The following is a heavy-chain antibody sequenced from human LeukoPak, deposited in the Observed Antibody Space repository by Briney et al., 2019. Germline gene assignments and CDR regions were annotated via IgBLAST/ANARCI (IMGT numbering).Heavy chain of an antibody. Sequence: PGGSLRLSCAASEFTFSDYYMSWIRQAPGKGLEWVSYISYSGDTIYYADPVKGRFTVSRDNAKNSLYLQMNSLRAEDTAVYYCARLGIIAAAGSNDYWGQGTLVTVSS. CDR2: ISYSGDTI. CDR1: EFTFSDYY. CDR3: ARLGIIAAAGSNDY. V-gene: IGHV3-11*01. J-gene: IGHJ4*02. D-gene: IGHD6-13*01.